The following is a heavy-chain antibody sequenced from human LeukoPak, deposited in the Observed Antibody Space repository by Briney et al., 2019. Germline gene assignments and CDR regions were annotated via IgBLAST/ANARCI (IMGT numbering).Heavy chain of an antibody. CDR3: ARAIDYGFAFDI. V-gene: IGHV4-30-2*01. J-gene: IGHJ3*02. D-gene: IGHD4-17*01. CDR1: GGSIXXGGYS. Sequence: TLSLTCAXSGGSIXXGGYSWGWDRQPPGRGREWIGYIYHSGSTYYNPSLKTRVPLSVDRSKNQFSLKLSSVTAADTAVYYCARAIDYGFAFDIWGQGTMVTVSS. CDR2: IYHSGST.